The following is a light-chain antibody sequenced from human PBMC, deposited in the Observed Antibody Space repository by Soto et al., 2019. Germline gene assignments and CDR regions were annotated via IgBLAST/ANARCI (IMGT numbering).Light chain of an antibody. Sequence: DIQLTQSPSFLSASVGDRVTITCRASQGISTYLAWYQQKPGKAPKLLIYAASTLQSGVPSRFSGSGSGTEFTLTISSLQPEDFATYYCQHLNSYFCFGPGTKVDIK. CDR1: QGISTY. CDR2: AAS. V-gene: IGKV1-9*01. CDR3: QHLNSYFC. J-gene: IGKJ3*01.